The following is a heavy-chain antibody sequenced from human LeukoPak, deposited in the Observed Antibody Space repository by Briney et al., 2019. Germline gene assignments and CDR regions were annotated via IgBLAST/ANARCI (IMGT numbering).Heavy chain of an antibody. CDR2: IYHSGST. CDR3: ARAVGTSRNFFDY. Sequence: SETLSLTCTVSGDSISSSPYYGGWIRQPPGKGLECIGSIYHSGSTYYNPSLKSRVTISVDTSKNQFSLNLSSVTAADTAMYYCARAVGTSRNFFDYWGQGTLVTVSS. J-gene: IGHJ4*02. V-gene: IGHV4-39*07. D-gene: IGHD4-23*01. CDR1: GDSISSSPYY.